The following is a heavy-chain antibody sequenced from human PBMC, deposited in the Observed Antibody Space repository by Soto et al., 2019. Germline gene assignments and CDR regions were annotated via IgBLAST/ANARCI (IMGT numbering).Heavy chain of an antibody. J-gene: IGHJ2*01. CDR1: GFTFDDYT. CDR3: AKDSPHCSGGSCFYWYFDL. D-gene: IGHD2-15*01. CDR2: ISWNGGST. Sequence: GGSLRLSCAASGFTFDDYTMHWVRQAPGKGMKWVSVISWNGGSTYYADSVKGRFTISRDNSKNTLYLQMNSLRAEDTAVYYCAKDSPHCSGGSCFYWYFDLWGRGTLVTVSS. V-gene: IGHV3-23*01.